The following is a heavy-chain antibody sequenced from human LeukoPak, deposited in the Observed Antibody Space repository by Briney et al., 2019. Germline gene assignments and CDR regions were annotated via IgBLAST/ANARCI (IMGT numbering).Heavy chain of an antibody. D-gene: IGHD3-10*01. CDR1: GFTFSSYE. CDR2: IKQDGSER. V-gene: IGHV3-7*01. Sequence: GGSLRLSCAASGFTFSSYEMSWVRQAPGQGLEWVANIKQDGSERYYVDSVKGRFTISRDNAKNSLYLQMNSLRAEDTAVYYCARARRADLRFGEAFRHTKAARAFDIWGQGTMVTVSS. J-gene: IGHJ3*02. CDR3: ARARRADLRFGEAFRHTKAARAFDI.